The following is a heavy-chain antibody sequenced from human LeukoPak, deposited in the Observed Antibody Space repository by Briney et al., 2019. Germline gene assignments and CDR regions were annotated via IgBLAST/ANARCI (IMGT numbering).Heavy chain of an antibody. V-gene: IGHV5-51*01. CDR2: IYPVFFDT. D-gene: IGHD6-19*01. J-gene: IGHJ4*02. Sequence: WMGSIYPVFFDTRYSPSFQGQVTISADKSISTAYLQWSSLKASDTAMYYCARLGPSGRSSGPYYWGQGTLVTVSS. CDR3: ARLGPSGRSSGPYY.